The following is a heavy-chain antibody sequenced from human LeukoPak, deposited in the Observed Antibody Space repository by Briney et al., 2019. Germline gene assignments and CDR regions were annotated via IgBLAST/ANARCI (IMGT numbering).Heavy chain of an antibody. CDR3: ARVHPGFSDAFDI. J-gene: IGHJ3*02. V-gene: IGHV3-64*01. CDR1: GFTFSSYA. CDR2: ISSNGGSP. Sequence: GGSLRLSCAASGFTFSSYAIQWVRQAPGKRLEYVSAISSNGGSPSYANSVKGRFTISRDNSKNTLYLQMGNLRAEDMAVYYCARVHPGFSDAFDIWGPGTMVTISS.